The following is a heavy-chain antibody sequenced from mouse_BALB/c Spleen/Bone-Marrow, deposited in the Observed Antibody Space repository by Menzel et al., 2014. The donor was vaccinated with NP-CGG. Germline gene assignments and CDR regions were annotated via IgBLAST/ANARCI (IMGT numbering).Heavy chain of an antibody. Sequence: VQLQQSGAELVKPGASVKLPCTASGFNIKDTYTHWVKQRPEQGLEWIGRIDPANGNTKYDPKFQGKATITADTSSNTAYLQLSSLTSEDTAVYYCARAGRGRYFDVWGAGTTVTVSS. CDR2: IDPANGNT. D-gene: IGHD4-1*01. V-gene: IGHV14-3*02. CDR1: GFNIKDTY. J-gene: IGHJ1*01. CDR3: ARAGRGRYFDV.